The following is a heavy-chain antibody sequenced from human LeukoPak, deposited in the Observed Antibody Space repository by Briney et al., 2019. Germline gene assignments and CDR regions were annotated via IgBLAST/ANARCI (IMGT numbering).Heavy chain of an antibody. CDR3: ASEDNWGSSY. CDR1: GITFSDQY. D-gene: IGHD7-27*01. J-gene: IGHJ4*02. V-gene: IGHV3-7*01. CDR2: IKQDGSEK. Sequence: GGSLRLSCAGSGITFSDQYIDWVRQAPGKGLEWVANIKQDGSEKYYVDSVKGRFTISRDNAKNSLYLQMNSLRAEDTAVYYCASEDNWGSSYWGQGILVTVSS.